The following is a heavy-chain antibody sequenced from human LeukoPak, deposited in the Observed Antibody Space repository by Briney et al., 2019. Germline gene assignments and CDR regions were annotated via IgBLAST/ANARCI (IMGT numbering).Heavy chain of an antibody. V-gene: IGHV1-2*06. D-gene: IGHD6-13*01. J-gene: IGHJ4*02. CDR1: GYTFTGYY. Sequence: GASVKVSCKASGYTFTGYYMHWVRQAPGQGLEWMGRINPNSGGTNYAQKFQGGVTMTRDTSISTAYMELSRLRSDDTAVYYCAREASDGSSFDYWGQGTLVTVSS. CDR3: AREASDGSSFDY. CDR2: INPNSGGT.